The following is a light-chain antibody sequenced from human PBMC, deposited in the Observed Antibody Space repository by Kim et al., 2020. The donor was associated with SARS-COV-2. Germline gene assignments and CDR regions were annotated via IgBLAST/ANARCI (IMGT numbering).Light chain of an antibody. CDR1: NSDIGIDT. Sequence: GRKVTISCSGSNSDIGIDTVNWYQQFPGPTPLLLIYSNVQRPSGVPDRFSGSKSGTSASLAISGLQSEDEADYYCASWDDSLRGWVFGGGTKVTVL. CDR3: ASWDDSLRGWV. J-gene: IGLJ3*02. CDR2: SNV. V-gene: IGLV1-44*01.